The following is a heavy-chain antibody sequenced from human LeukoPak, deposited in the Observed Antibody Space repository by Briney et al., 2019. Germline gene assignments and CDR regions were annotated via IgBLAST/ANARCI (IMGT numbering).Heavy chain of an antibody. Sequence: SGGSLRLSCTASGFTASGFTFNTAWMTWVRQAPGKGLECVSVIFSSGPTYYADSVKGRFTISRDTSKSALYLQMNSLRAEDTAVYYCAISGLGFGEFRGLDYWGQGTLVTVSS. D-gene: IGHD3-10*01. CDR1: GFTASGFTFNTAW. V-gene: IGHV3-53*01. CDR3: AISGLGFGEFRGLDY. CDR2: IFSSGPT. J-gene: IGHJ4*02.